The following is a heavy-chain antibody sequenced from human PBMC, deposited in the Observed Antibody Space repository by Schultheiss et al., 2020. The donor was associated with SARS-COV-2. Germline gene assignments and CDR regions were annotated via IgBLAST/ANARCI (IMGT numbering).Heavy chain of an antibody. CDR3: AREGGLRGVYNWFDP. CDR1: GFTFSSYG. V-gene: IGHV3-33*01. D-gene: IGHD4-17*01. Sequence: GGSLRLSCAASGFTFSSYGMHWVRQAPGKGLEWVAVIWYDGSNKYYADSVKGRFTISRDNSKNTLYLQMNSLRAEDTAVYYCAREGGLRGVYNWFDPWGQGTLVTVSS. J-gene: IGHJ5*02. CDR2: IWYDGSNK.